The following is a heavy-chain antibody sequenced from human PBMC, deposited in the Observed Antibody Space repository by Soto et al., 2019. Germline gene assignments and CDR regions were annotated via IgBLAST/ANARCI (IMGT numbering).Heavy chain of an antibody. CDR1: GYTFTGYA. D-gene: IGHD6-19*01. Sequence: QVQLVQSGAEEKKPGASVKVSCKASGYTFTGYAMHWVRQAPGQRLEWMGWINAGNGNTKYSQKFQGRVTITRDTSASTAYVELSSLRSEATAAYYCSRAVAVAADFDYWGQGTLVTVSS. CDR2: INAGNGNT. J-gene: IGHJ4*02. V-gene: IGHV1-3*05. CDR3: SRAVAVAADFDY.